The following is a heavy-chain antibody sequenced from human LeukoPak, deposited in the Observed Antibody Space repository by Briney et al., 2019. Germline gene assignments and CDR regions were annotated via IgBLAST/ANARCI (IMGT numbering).Heavy chain of an antibody. D-gene: IGHD3-22*01. CDR1: GFTFSSYG. Sequence: AGGSLRLSCAASGFTFSSYGMHWVRQAPGEGLEWVAFIRYDGTNKYYTDSVKGRFTISRDNSKKTLYLQMNSLRAEDTAVYYCARTYYDSSGYYNHWGQGTLVTVSS. CDR3: ARTYYDSSGYYNH. J-gene: IGHJ5*02. V-gene: IGHV3-30*02. CDR2: IRYDGTNK.